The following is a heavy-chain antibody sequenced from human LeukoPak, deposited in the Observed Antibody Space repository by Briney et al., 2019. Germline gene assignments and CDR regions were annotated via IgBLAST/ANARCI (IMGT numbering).Heavy chain of an antibody. CDR1: GGSISSSSYY. CDR3: ARNIAVEPAAIYDP. V-gene: IGHV4-39*07. D-gene: IGHD2-2*01. CDR2: IYYSGST. J-gene: IGHJ5*02. Sequence: SETLSLTCTVSGGSISSSSYYWGWIRQPPGKGLEWIGSIYYSGSTYYNPSLKSRVTISVDTSKNQFSLKLSSVTAADTAVYYCARNIAVEPAAIYDPWGQGTLVTVSS.